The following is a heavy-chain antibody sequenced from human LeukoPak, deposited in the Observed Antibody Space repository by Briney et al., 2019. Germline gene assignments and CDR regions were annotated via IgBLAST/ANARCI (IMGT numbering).Heavy chain of an antibody. V-gene: IGHV3-30*18. CDR3: AKSEVSGITMVRGVYH. CDR2: ISYDGSNK. Sequence: GGSLRLSCAASGFTFSSYGMHWVRQAPGKGLEWVAVISYDGSNKYYADSVKGRFTISRDNSKDTLYLQMNSLRAEDKAVYYCAKSEVSGITMVRGVYHWGQGTLVTVSS. CDR1: GFTFSSYG. J-gene: IGHJ5*02. D-gene: IGHD3-10*01.